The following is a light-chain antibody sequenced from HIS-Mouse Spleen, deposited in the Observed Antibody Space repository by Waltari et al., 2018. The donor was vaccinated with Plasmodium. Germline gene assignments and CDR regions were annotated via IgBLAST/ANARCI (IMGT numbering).Light chain of an antibody. CDR2: EGS. J-gene: IGLJ1*01. CDR1: SSDVGSYNL. CDR3: CSYAGSSTYV. V-gene: IGLV2-23*01. Sequence: QSALTQPASVSGSPGQSITISCTGTSSDVGSYNLVSWYQQHPGKAPKLMIYEGSKRPSGVSNRFPGSKPGNTASLTSSGLQAEDEADYYCCSYAGSSTYVFGTGTKVTVL.